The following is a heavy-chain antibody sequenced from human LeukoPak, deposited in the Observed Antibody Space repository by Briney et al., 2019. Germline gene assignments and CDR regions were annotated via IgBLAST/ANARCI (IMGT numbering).Heavy chain of an antibody. CDR3: AREVLWSYGDYGRRDAKDV. CDR2: IYNSGIS. CDR1: GGSIGGYY. V-gene: IGHV4-59*01. D-gene: IGHD4-17*01. Sequence: PSETLSLTCTVSGGSIGGYYWSWVRQPPGKGLEWIGYIYNSGISSYNPSLKSRVTMSVDASKNQFSLKLSSVTAADTAVYYCAREVLWSYGDYGRRDAKDVWGQGTTVIVSS. J-gene: IGHJ6*02.